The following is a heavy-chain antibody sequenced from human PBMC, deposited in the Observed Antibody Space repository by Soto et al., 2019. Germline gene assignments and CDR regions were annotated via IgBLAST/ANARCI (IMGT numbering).Heavy chain of an antibody. CDR2: ISAYNGNT. Sequence: ASVKVSCKASGYTFTSYGIGWVRQAPGQGLEWMGWISAYNGNTNYAQKLQGRVTMTTDTSTSTAYMELRSLRSDDTAVYYCAREGDDILTGPVDYWGQGTLVTVSS. V-gene: IGHV1-18*01. CDR3: AREGDDILTGPVDY. J-gene: IGHJ4*02. CDR1: GYTFTSYG. D-gene: IGHD3-9*01.